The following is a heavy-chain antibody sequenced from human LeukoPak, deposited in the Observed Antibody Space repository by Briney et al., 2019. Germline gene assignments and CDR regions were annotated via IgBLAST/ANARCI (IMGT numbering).Heavy chain of an antibody. CDR1: GFTFRDYG. D-gene: IGHD1-1*01. CDR2: ISYDGSNK. CDR3: AKDGATTPTDYYYYMDV. J-gene: IGHJ6*03. Sequence: PGGSLRLSCAASGFTFRDYGMHWVRQAPGKGLEWVAVISYDGSNKYYADSVKGRFTISRDNSKNTLYLQMNSLRAEDTAVYYCAKDGATTPTDYYYYMDVWGKGTTVTVSS. V-gene: IGHV3-30*18.